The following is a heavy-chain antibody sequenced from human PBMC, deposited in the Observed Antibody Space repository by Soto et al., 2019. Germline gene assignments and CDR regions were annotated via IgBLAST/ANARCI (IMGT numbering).Heavy chain of an antibody. V-gene: IGHV3-48*03. CDR2: ISSSGSTI. Sequence: EVQLVESGGGLVQPGGSLRLSCAASGFTFSSYEMNWVRQAPGKGLEWVSYISSSGSTIYYADSVKGRFTISRDNAKNSLHLQMNSLRAEDTAVYYCARDATGGYASFYYYGMDVWGQGTTVTVSS. J-gene: IGHJ6*02. CDR3: ARDATGGYASFYYYGMDV. D-gene: IGHD1-1*01. CDR1: GFTFSSYE.